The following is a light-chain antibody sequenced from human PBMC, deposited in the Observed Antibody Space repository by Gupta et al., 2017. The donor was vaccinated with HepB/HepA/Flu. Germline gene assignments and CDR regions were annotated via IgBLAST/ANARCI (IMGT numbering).Light chain of an antibody. CDR3: QQDDDFVPSS. V-gene: IGKV1-33*01. CDR2: DAS. CDR1: QDISNF. J-gene: IGKJ2*01. Sequence: DIQMTQSPSSLSVSVGDRVTISCQASQDISNFLNWYQVKPGKAPKLLIYDASNLETGVPSRFSGSGYGTDFTFTISSLQPEDIATYFCQQDDDFVPSSFGQGTKLEIK.